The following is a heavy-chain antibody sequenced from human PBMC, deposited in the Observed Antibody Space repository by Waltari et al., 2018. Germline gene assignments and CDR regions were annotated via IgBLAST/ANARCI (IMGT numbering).Heavy chain of an antibody. Sequence: QRQLQESAPGLVNPSETLSLTCTVSGRSIRSSRYYRGWSRQPPGKGLEWIGSIYYSGSTYYNPSLKSRVTISVDTSKNQFSLKLSSVTAADTAVYYCARLGRGSGWDYFDYWGQGTLVTVSS. CDR3: ARLGRGSGWDYFDY. CDR1: GRSIRSSRYY. D-gene: IGHD6-19*01. V-gene: IGHV4-39*07. CDR2: IYYSGST. J-gene: IGHJ4*02.